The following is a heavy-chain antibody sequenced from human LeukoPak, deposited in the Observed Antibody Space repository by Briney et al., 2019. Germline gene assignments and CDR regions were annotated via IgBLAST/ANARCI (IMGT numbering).Heavy chain of an antibody. J-gene: IGHJ4*02. Sequence: GGSLRLSCSASGFTFSSYAMHWVRQAPGKGLEYVSAISSNGGSTYYADSVKGRFTISRDNSKNTLYLQMNSPRAEDTAVYYCASAALYDFWSGYYPGDYSDYWGQGTLVTVSS. CDR1: GFTFSSYA. CDR3: ASAALYDFWSGYYPGDYSDY. V-gene: IGHV3-64*04. D-gene: IGHD3-3*01. CDR2: ISSNGGST.